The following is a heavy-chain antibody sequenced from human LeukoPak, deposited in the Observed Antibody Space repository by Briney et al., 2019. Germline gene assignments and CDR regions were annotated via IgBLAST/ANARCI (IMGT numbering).Heavy chain of an antibody. Sequence: SETLSLTCTVSGGPISSYYWSWIRQPPGKGLEWIGYIYYSGSTNYNPSLKSRVTISVDTSKNQFSLKLSSVTAADTAVYYCARYSGYGNWFDPWGQGTLVTVSS. CDR2: IYYSGST. CDR1: GGPISSYY. J-gene: IGHJ5*02. CDR3: ARYSGYGNWFDP. V-gene: IGHV4-59*01. D-gene: IGHD5-12*01.